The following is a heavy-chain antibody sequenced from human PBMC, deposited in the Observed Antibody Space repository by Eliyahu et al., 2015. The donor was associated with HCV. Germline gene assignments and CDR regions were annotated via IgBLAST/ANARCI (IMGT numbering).Heavy chain of an antibody. CDR3: ARGNPPNCNGGSCFDS. CDR2: IWYDGSDE. CDR1: GFTFXNYG. D-gene: IGHD2-15*01. Sequence: QVQVVESGGGVVQPGRSLRVSCAASGFTFXNYGMHWVRQAAGKGLEWVAVIWYDGSDERYADSVKGRFTISRDNSKNTMFLQMNSLRVEDTAVYYCARGNPPNCNGGSCFDSWGPGTLVTVSS. V-gene: IGHV3-33*01. J-gene: IGHJ4*02.